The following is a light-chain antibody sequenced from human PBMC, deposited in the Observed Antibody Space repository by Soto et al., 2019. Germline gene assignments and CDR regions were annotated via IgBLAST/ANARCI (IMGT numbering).Light chain of an antibody. CDR2: DVT. J-gene: IGLJ1*01. CDR1: SSDIGRYDY. CDR3: TSFTTAYTHV. Sequence: QSALTQPASVSGSPGQSITVSCTGTSSDIGRYDYVSWYQQHPGKVPKLLIYDVTNRPSGVSNRFSGSKSGNTASLTISGLQAEYEADYYCTSFTTAYTHVFGPGTEVTDL. V-gene: IGLV2-14*03.